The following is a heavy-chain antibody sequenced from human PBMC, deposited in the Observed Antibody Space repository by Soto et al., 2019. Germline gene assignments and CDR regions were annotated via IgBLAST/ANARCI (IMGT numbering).Heavy chain of an antibody. J-gene: IGHJ5*02. CDR3: ARPYSSANFDP. D-gene: IGHD6-19*01. V-gene: IGHV4-39*01. Sequence: QLQLQESGPGLVKPSETLSLTCTVSGGSISSSSYYWGWIRQPPGKGLAWIGSIYYSGSTYYNPSLKSRVTISVDTSKNQFSLKLSSVTAADTAVYYCARPYSSANFDPWGQGTLVTVSS. CDR2: IYYSGST. CDR1: GGSISSSSYY.